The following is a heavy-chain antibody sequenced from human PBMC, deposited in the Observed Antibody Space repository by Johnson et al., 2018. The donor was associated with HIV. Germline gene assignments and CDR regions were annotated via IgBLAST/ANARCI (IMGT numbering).Heavy chain of an antibody. J-gene: IGHJ3*02. D-gene: IGHD1-26*01. CDR3: AKDKPHRIVGATEKLAFDI. CDR1: GFTFSSYA. CDR2: ISGSGGST. Sequence: VQLVESGGGLVQPGGSVRLSCAASGFTFSSYAMSWVRQAPGKGLEWVSAISGSGGSTYYADSVKGRFAISRENSKNTLYLQMNSLRAEDTAVYYCAKDKPHRIVGATEKLAFDIWGQGTMVTVSS. V-gene: IGHV3-23*04.